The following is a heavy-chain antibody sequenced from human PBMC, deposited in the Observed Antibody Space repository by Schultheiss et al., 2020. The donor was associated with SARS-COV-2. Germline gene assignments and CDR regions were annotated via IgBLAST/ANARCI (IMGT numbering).Heavy chain of an antibody. CDR3: ARASYDFWSGPPI. D-gene: IGHD3-3*01. CDR1: GGSISSSNW. Sequence: SETLSLTCAVSGGSISSSNWWSWVRQPPGKGLEWIGEIYHSGSTNYNPSLKSRVTISVDKSKNQFSLKLSSVTAADTTVYYCARASYDFWSGPPIWGQGTLVTVSS. CDR2: IYHSGST. J-gene: IGHJ4*02. V-gene: IGHV4-4*02.